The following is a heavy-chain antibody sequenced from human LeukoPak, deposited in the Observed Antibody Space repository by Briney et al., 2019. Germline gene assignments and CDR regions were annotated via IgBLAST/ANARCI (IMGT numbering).Heavy chain of an antibody. CDR3: ARVGMADCGGDCLGWFDP. D-gene: IGHD2-21*02. V-gene: IGHV1-18*01. J-gene: IGHJ5*02. CDR1: GYTFTSYG. CDR2: ISTYNGNT. Sequence: ASVKVSCKASGYTFTSYGISWVRQAPGLGLEWMGWISTYNGNTNYAQKLQGRVTMTTDTSTDTVYMELRSLRSDDTAVYYCARVGMADCGGDCLGWFDPWGQGTLVTVSS.